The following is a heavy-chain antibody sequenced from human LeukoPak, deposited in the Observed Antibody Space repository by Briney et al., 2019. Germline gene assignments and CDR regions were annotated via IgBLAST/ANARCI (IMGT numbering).Heavy chain of an antibody. J-gene: IGHJ4*02. Sequence: ASVKVSCKASGYTFTGYYMHWVRQAPGQGLEWMGWINPNSGGTNYAQKFQGRVTMTRDTSISTAYMELSRLRSDDTAVYYCARDLWVYGSGYFGYWGQGTLVTVSS. CDR3: ARDLWVYGSGYFGY. D-gene: IGHD3-10*01. V-gene: IGHV1-2*02. CDR1: GYTFTGYY. CDR2: INPNSGGT.